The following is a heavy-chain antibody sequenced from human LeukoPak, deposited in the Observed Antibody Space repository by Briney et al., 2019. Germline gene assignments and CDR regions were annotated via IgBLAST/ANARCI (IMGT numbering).Heavy chain of an antibody. V-gene: IGHV4-61*02. J-gene: IGHJ4*02. D-gene: IGHD6-13*01. Sequence: SETLSLTCTVSGGSISSGSYYWSWIRQPAGKGLEWIGRIYTSGSTNYNPSLKSRVTISVDTSKNQFSLKLSSVTAADTAVYYCARRGSSLDYWGQGTLVTVSS. CDR1: GGSISSGSYY. CDR3: ARRGSSLDY. CDR2: IYTSGST.